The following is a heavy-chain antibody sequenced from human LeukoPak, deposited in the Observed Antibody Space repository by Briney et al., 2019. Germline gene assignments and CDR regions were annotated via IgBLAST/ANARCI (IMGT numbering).Heavy chain of an antibody. V-gene: IGHV4-59*08. Sequence: SETLSLTCTVSGGSISSYYWSWIRQPPGKGLEWIGYIYCSGSTNYNPSLKSRVTISVDTSKHQFSLKLSSVTAADTAVYYCARRAYSYGYYYYYGMDVWGQGTTVTVSS. CDR1: GGSISSYY. J-gene: IGHJ6*02. D-gene: IGHD5-18*01. CDR2: IYCSGST. CDR3: ARRAYSYGYYYYYGMDV.